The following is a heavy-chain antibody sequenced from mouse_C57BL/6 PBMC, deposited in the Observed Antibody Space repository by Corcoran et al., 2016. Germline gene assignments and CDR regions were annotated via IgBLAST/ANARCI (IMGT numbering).Heavy chain of an antibody. CDR1: GYTFTEYP. CDR2: IYTDTGEQ. D-gene: IGHD1-1*01. V-gene: IGHV9-1*01. CDR3: VRYYCSFIYWYFDV. Sequence: QIQLVLSGTGLKKPGETVKIACKASGYTFTEYPMHWVKQAPGKGFRGMGMIYTDTGEQTYAEEFKERFAFSLETSARTAYLHINNLKNEDTATYFCVRYYCSFIYWYFDVWGTGTTVTVSS. J-gene: IGHJ1*03.